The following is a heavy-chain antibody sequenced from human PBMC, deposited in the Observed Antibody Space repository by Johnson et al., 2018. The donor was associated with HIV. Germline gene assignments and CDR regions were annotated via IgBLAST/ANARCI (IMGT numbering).Heavy chain of an antibody. Sequence: VQLVESGGGVVRPGGSLRLSCAASGFTFDDYGMNWVRQAPGKGLEWVSYINWNGGNTGYADSVKGRFTISRDNSKNKLYLQMNSLRAEDTAVYYCAKNQEVSREDAFDIWGQGTMVTVSS. CDR1: GFTFDDYG. CDR2: INWNGGNT. V-gene: IGHV3-20*04. D-gene: IGHD3-3*02. J-gene: IGHJ3*02. CDR3: AKNQEVSREDAFDI.